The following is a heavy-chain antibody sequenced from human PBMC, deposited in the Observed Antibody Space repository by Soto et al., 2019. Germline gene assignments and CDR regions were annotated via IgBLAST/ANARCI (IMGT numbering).Heavy chain of an antibody. Sequence: ASVKVSCKASGYTFTGYYMHWVRQAPGQGLEWMGWINPNSGGTNYAQKFQGWVTMTRDTSISTAYMELSRLRSDDTAVYYCARAMPHYYDFWSAYPTDYYYYGMDVWGQGATVTVS. J-gene: IGHJ6*02. CDR1: GYTFTGYY. V-gene: IGHV1-2*04. CDR3: ARAMPHYYDFWSAYPTDYYYYGMDV. D-gene: IGHD3-3*01. CDR2: INPNSGGT.